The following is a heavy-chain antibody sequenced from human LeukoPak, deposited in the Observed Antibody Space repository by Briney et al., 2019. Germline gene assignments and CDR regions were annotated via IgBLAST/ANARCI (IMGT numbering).Heavy chain of an antibody. CDR2: ISGDGGST. CDR3: AEDPQHSSAHDAFDI. D-gene: IGHD3-22*01. Sequence: GGSLRLSCAASGFTFDGYAMHWVRQAPGKGLERVSLISGDGGSTYYADSVKGRFTISRDNSKNSLYLQMNSLRTEDTALYYCAEDPQHSSAHDAFDIWGQGTMVTVSS. V-gene: IGHV3-43*02. J-gene: IGHJ3*02. CDR1: GFTFDGYA.